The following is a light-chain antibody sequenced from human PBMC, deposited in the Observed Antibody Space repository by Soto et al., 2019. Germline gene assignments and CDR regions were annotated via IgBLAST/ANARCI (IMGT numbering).Light chain of an antibody. CDR2: DAS. V-gene: IGKV3-20*01. Sequence: EIVLTQFPGTLSLSPGERATLTCRASQSVSSSYLAWYQQRPGQAPRLLIYDASRRATDIPDRFSGSGSGTDFTLTISRLEPEDFAVYSCQQYGSSPLTFGGGTKVEIK. CDR3: QQYGSSPLT. CDR1: QSVSSSY. J-gene: IGKJ4*01.